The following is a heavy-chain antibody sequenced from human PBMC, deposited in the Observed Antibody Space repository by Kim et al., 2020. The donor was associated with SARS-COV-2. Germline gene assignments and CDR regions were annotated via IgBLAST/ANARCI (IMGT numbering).Heavy chain of an antibody. Sequence: SVKVSCKASGFTFTSSAVQWVRQARGQRLEWIGWIVVGSGNTNYAQKFQERVTITRDMSTSTAYMELSSLRSEDTAVYYCAAGCSSTSCYDYYYGMDVWGQGTTVTVSS. V-gene: IGHV1-58*01. CDR1: GFTFTSSA. J-gene: IGHJ6*02. D-gene: IGHD2-2*01. CDR2: IVVGSGNT. CDR3: AAGCSSTSCYDYYYGMDV.